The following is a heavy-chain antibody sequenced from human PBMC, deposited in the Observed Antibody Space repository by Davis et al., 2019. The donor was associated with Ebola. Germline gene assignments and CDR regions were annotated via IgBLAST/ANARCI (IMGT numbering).Heavy chain of an antibody. J-gene: IGHJ6*04. CDR2: IYSGGVT. V-gene: IGHV3-53*01. Sequence: GGSLRLSCAASGLIVTSSSMTWVRQAPGKGLECVSFIYSGGVTYFAESVKGRFTISRDNSKNTLYLHMNSLRAEDTAVYYCARGLFDNYYAMDVWGKGTTVIVSS. CDR3: ARGLFDNYYAMDV. CDR1: GLIVTSSS. D-gene: IGHD3-9*01.